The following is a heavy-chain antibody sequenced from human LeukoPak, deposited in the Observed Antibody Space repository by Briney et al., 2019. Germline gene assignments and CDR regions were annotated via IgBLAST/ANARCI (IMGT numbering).Heavy chain of an antibody. CDR2: INPDGGST. V-gene: IGHV1-46*01. CDR3: ARDSGVANYYFDF. J-gene: IGHJ4*02. CDR1: GYTFTNYH. Sequence: ASVKVSCKASGYTFTNYHIHWVRQAPGQGLEWVGIINPDGGSTAYAQKFQGRVAMTRDTSTSTVYMELNSLRSEDTAMYYCARDSGVANYYFDFWGLGVLVTVSS. D-gene: IGHD6-13*01.